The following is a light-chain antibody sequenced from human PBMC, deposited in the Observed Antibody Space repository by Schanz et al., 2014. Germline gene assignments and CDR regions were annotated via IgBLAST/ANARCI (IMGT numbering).Light chain of an antibody. Sequence: QSALIQPPSVSGSPGQSVTISCTGTSSDVGNYNLVSWYQQHPGKAPKLMIYEGSRRPSGVSNRFSGSKSGNTASLTVSGLQAEDEADYYCCSYAGSYTVVFGGGTKLTVL. CDR2: EGS. J-gene: IGLJ2*01. CDR3: CSYAGSYTVV. CDR1: SSDVGNYNL. V-gene: IGLV2-14*02.